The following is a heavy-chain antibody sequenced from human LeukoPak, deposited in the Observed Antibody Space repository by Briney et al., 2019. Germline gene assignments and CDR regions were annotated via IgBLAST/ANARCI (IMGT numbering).Heavy chain of an antibody. V-gene: IGHV4-59*08. Sequence: PSETLSLNCAVTGGSINSHYWGWIRQPPGKGLQWIGDIYYTGKNNYNPSLKSRVTISLDTSKDHLSLNLTSVVAADTAIYYCVRRDTGWNYFDYWGQGILVTVSS. CDR3: VRRDTGWNYFDY. CDR2: IYYTGKN. D-gene: IGHD6-19*01. J-gene: IGHJ4*02. CDR1: GGSINSHY.